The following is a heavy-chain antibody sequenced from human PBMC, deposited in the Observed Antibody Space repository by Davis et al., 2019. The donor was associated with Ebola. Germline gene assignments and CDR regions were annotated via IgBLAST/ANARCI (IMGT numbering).Heavy chain of an antibody. J-gene: IGHJ6*02. CDR2: ISSSGSTI. D-gene: IGHD3-10*01. Sequence: SCAASGFTFRDYYMSWIRQAPGKGLEWVSYISSSGSTIYYADSVKGRFTISRDNAKNSLYLQMNSLRAEDTAVYYCARALWFRELGRGYYYYYGMDVWGQGTTVTVSS. V-gene: IGHV3-11*01. CDR1: GFTFRDYY. CDR3: ARALWFRELGRGYYYYYGMDV.